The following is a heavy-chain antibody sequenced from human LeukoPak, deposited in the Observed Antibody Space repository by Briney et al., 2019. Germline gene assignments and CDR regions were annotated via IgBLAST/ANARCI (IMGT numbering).Heavy chain of an antibody. V-gene: IGHV4-31*03. CDR2: IFYSGST. Sequence: SSETLSLTCTVSGGSIGSGGYYWSWIRQHPGKGLEWIGYIFYSGSTYYNPSLKSRVTISVDTSKNQFSLKLSSVTAADTAVYYCARLRVGDYYGSGFYFDYWGQGTLVTVSS. D-gene: IGHD3-10*01. CDR3: ARLRVGDYYGSGFYFDY. J-gene: IGHJ4*02. CDR1: GGSIGSGGYY.